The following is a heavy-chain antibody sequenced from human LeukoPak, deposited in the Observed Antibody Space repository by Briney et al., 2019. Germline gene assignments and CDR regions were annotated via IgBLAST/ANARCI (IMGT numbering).Heavy chain of an antibody. CDR3: ARGGNSWGHYFDY. V-gene: IGHV3-21*01. D-gene: IGHD3-16*01. J-gene: IGHJ4*02. Sequence: GGSLRLSCAASGFTFSSYSMNWVRQAPGKGLEWVSSISSSSSYIYYADSVKGRFTISRDNARNSLYLQMNSLRAEDTAVYYCARGGNSWGHYFDYWGQGTLVTVSS. CDR2: ISSSSSYI. CDR1: GFTFSSYS.